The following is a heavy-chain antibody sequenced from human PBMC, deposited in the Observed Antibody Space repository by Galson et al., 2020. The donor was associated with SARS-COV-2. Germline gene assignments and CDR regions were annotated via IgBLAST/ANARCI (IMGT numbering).Heavy chain of an antibody. Sequence: SLKIPCAAPGFTFSSHAIHWVRQAPGKGLEWVAQIFYDGSDKYYGDSVKGRFTISRDSSKNMVYLQMNNLKVDDTAVYYCARDGQLSSGWAFDYWGQGTLVTVSS. CDR3: ARDGQLSSGWAFDY. V-gene: IGHV3-33*01. CDR2: IFYDGSDK. CDR1: GFTFSSHA. D-gene: IGHD6-19*01. J-gene: IGHJ4*02.